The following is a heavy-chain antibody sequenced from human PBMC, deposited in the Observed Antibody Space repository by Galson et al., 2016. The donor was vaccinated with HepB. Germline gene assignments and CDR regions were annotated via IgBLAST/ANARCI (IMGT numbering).Heavy chain of an antibody. D-gene: IGHD2-15*01. CDR3: SRDRLFMADT. J-gene: IGHJ5*02. CDR2: INGDGTTT. CDR1: RFIFRGYW. V-gene: IGHV3-74*01. Sequence: SLRLSCAAPRFIFRGYWMQWVRQAPGKGLMWVARINGDGTTTVYGDSVKGRFTISRDSAKNTLYLQMTSLRAEDTAVYYCSRDRLFMADTWGQGTLSPSPQ.